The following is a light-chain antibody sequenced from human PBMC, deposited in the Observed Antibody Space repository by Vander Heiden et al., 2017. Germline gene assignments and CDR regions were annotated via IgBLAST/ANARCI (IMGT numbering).Light chain of an antibody. CDR2: AAY. V-gene: IGKV1-27*01. J-gene: IGKJ3*01. CDR3: QKYNTGVT. Sequence: IQLTQSPSSLSASVGDTLTITCRASQSISNYLAWYQQRPGQVPKLLIDAAYALQSGVPSRFSGSGSGTDFTLTISGLQPEDVATYYCQKYNTGVTFGPGTKVDLK. CDR1: QSISNY.